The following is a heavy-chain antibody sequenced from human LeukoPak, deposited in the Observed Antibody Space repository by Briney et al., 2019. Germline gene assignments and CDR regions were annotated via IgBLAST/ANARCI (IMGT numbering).Heavy chain of an antibody. D-gene: IGHD3-3*01. J-gene: IGHJ3*01. V-gene: IGHV4-4*07. CDR2: IYTSGST. CDR1: GGSISSYY. Sequence: SETLSLTCTVSGGSISSYYWSWIRQPAGKGLEWIGRIYTSGSTNYNPSLKSRVTMSVDTSKNQFSLKLSSVTAADTAVYYCASESYDFWSGSQTRDWGQGTMVTVSS. CDR3: ASESYDFWSGSQTRD.